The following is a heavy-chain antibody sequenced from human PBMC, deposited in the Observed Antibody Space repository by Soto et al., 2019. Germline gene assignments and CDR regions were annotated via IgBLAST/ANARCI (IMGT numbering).Heavy chain of an antibody. V-gene: IGHV4-30-2*01. CDR2: IYHSGST. CDR1: GGSISSGGYS. Sequence: QLQLQESGSGLVKPSQTLSLTCAVSGGSISSGGYSWSWIRQPPGKGLEWIGYIYHSGSTYYNPSLKSRVSLSVDRSKNQFSRKLSSVTAADTAVYYCAAGGGLPRYYWGQGTLVTVSS. CDR3: AAGGGLPRYY. D-gene: IGHD5-12*01. J-gene: IGHJ4*02.